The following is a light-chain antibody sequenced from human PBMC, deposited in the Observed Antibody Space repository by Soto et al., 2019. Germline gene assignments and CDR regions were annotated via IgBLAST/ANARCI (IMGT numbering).Light chain of an antibody. V-gene: IGLV2-14*01. CDR2: EVT. Sequence: QSVLTQPASVSGSPGQSITISCTGTSSDVGGYNYVSWYQQHPGKAPKLMIYEVTNRPSGVSNRFSGSKSGNTASLTISGLQAEDEADYYCSSYTTRTTLVLGTATKLTV. J-gene: IGLJ1*01. CDR1: SSDVGGYNY. CDR3: SSYTTRTTLV.